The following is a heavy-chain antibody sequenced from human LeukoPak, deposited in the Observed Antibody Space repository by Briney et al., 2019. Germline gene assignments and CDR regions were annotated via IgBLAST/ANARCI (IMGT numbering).Heavy chain of an antibody. Sequence: ASVKVSCKASGGTFSSYAISWVRQAPGQGLEWMGGIIPIFGTANYAQKFQGRVTITADKSTSTAYMELSSLRSEDTAVYYCARDLGYYGSGSYLPSDYWGQGTLVTVSS. CDR2: IIPIFGTA. CDR3: ARDLGYYGSGSYLPSDY. J-gene: IGHJ4*02. V-gene: IGHV1-69*06. D-gene: IGHD3-10*01. CDR1: GGTFSSYA.